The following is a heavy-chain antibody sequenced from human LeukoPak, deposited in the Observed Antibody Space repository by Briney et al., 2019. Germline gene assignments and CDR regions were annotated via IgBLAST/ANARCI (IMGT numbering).Heavy chain of an antibody. CDR1: GGSFSGYY. J-gene: IGHJ4*02. Sequence: SETLSLTCAVYGGSFSGYYWSWIRQPPGKGLEWIGEINHSGSTNYNPSLKSRVTISVDTSKNQFSLKLSSVTAADTAVCYCARAAPRTTVTTSPTLGGSYFDYWGQGTLVTVSS. CDR3: ARAAPRTTVTTSPTLGGSYFDY. CDR2: INHSGST. V-gene: IGHV4-34*01. D-gene: IGHD4-17*01.